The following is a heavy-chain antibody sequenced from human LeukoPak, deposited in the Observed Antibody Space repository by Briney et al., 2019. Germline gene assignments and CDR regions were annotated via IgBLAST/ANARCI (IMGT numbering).Heavy chain of an antibody. J-gene: IGHJ4*02. CDR2: IDTNTGNP. D-gene: IGHD3-22*01. Sequence: ASVTVSCKGSGYTFTKYAISWVRQAPGQGLEYMGWIDTNTGNPTYAQGFTGRFVFSLDTSDSAAYLQISSLKAEDSAIYFCANCYDSSGFFAYWGQGTLVTVSS. CDR3: ANCYDSSGFFAY. V-gene: IGHV7-4-1*02. CDR1: GYTFTKYA.